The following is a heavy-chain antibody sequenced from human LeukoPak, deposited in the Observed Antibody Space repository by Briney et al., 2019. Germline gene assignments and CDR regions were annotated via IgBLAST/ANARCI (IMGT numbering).Heavy chain of an antibody. CDR3: ARVQLLWFGEPPRYFDL. CDR2: IKQDGSEK. CDR1: GFTFSSYW. V-gene: IGHV3-7*01. Sequence: GGSLRLSCAASGFTFSSYWMSWVRQAPGKGLEWVANIKQDGSEKYYVDSVKGRFTISRDNAKNSLYLQMNSLRAEDTAVYYCARVQLLWFGEPPRYFDLWGRGTLVTVSS. D-gene: IGHD3-10*01. J-gene: IGHJ2*01.